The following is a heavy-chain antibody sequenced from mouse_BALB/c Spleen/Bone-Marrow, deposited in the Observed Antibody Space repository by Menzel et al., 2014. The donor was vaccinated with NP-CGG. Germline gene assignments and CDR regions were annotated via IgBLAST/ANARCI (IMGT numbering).Heavy chain of an antibody. CDR2: IFPGDGST. CDR3: ARNYKSAWFTY. J-gene: IGHJ3*01. Sequence: QVHLQQPGPELVKPGASVKLSYKASDYTFTSSDINWVRQGPEQGLEWMGWIFPGDGSTKYNEKFKGKATLTIDKSSSTAYMQLSRLTSEDSAVYFCARNYKSAWFTYWGQGTLVTVSA. V-gene: IGHV1-85*01. D-gene: IGHD2-12*01. CDR1: DYTFTSSD.